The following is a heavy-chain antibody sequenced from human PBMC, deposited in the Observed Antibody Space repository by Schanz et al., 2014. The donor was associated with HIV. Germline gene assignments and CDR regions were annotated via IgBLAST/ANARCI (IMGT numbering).Heavy chain of an antibody. CDR3: AKSRGDSWPYGMDV. Sequence: EVQLVESGGGLIQRGGSLRLSCEASGFTFSNYAMSWVRQAPGKGLEWVSGISDTGVRTNYADSVKGRLTISRDNSENTLYLQMNSLRAEDTAVYYCAKSRGDSWPYGMDVWGQGTTVTVSS. J-gene: IGHJ6*02. V-gene: IGHV3-23*04. D-gene: IGHD4-17*01. CDR1: GFTFSNYA. CDR2: ISDTGVRT.